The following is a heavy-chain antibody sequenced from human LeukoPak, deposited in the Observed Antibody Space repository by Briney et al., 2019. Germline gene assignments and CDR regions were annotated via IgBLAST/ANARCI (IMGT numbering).Heavy chain of an antibody. D-gene: IGHD6-6*01. Sequence: ASVKVSCKASGGTFSSYAISWVRQAPGQGLEWMGGITPIFGTANYAQKFQGRVTITTDESTSTAYMELSSLRSEDTAVYYCARAVIAARPGYYFDYWGQGTLVTVSS. CDR3: ARAVIAARPGYYFDY. CDR1: GGTFSSYA. J-gene: IGHJ4*02. V-gene: IGHV1-69*05. CDR2: ITPIFGTA.